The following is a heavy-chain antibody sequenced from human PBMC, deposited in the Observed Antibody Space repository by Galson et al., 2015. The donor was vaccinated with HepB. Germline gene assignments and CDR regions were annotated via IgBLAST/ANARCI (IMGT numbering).Heavy chain of an antibody. J-gene: IGHJ4*02. CDR1: GFTFTSYA. V-gene: IGHV3-23*01. CDR3: AKRGTAAPGRGRYYFDT. Sequence: SLRLSCAASGFTFTSYAMTWVRQAPGKGLEWVSTIFGDGSNTYYADSVKGRFTISRDNSKNTLNLQMNSLRAEDTAVYYCAKRGTAAPGRGRYYFDTWGQGTLVTVSS. CDR2: IFGDGSNT. D-gene: IGHD6-13*01.